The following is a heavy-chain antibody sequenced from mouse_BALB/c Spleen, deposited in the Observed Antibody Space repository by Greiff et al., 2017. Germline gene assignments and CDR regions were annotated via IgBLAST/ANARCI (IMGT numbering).Heavy chain of an antibody. Sequence: VQLQQSAAELARPGASVKMSCKASGYTFTSYTMHWVKQRPGQGLEWIGYINPSSGYTEYNQKFKYKTTLTADKSSSTAYMQLSSLTSEDSAVYYCARGGDGAYWGQGTLVTVSA. J-gene: IGHJ3*01. CDR2: INPSSGYT. D-gene: IGHD3-3*01. CDR1: GYTFTSYT. V-gene: IGHV1-4*02. CDR3: ARGGDGAY.